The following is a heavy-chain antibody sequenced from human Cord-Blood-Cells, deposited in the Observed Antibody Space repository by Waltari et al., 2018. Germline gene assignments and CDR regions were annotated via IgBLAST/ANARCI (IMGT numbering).Heavy chain of an antibody. D-gene: IGHD2-2*01. J-gene: IGHJ4*02. V-gene: IGHV4-38-2*02. Sequence: QVQLQESGPGLVKPSETLSLTCTVSGYSISSGYYWGSIRQPPGKGLEWIGSIYHSGSTYYNPSLKSRVTISVDTSKNQFSLKLSSVTAADTAVYYCARGRYSCYDYWGQGTLVTVSS. CDR2: IYHSGST. CDR1: GYSISSGYY. CDR3: ARGRYSCYDY.